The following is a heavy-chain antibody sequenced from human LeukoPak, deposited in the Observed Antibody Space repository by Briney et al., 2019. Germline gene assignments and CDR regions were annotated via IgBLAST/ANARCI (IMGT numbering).Heavy chain of an antibody. J-gene: IGHJ3*02. CDR3: AKVYYYASGGGAFDI. D-gene: IGHD3-10*01. Sequence: GGSLRLSCTASGFTVSNNYMSWVRQAPGKGLEWVSISYSDSNTNYADSVKGRFTISRDTSQNTLSLQMNSLRAEDTAVYYCAKVYYYASGGGAFDIWGQGTMVTVSS. CDR2: SYSDSNT. V-gene: IGHV3-53*01. CDR1: GFTVSNNY.